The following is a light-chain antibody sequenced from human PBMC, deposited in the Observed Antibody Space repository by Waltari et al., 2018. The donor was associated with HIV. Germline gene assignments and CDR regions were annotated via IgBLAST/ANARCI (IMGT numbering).Light chain of an antibody. CDR3: SSYAGRNNYV. CDR1: SSDVGGYKY. J-gene: IGLJ1*01. CDR2: EVS. V-gene: IGLV2-8*01. Sequence: QSALTQPPSASGAPGQPVTIPRTGNSSDVGGYKYVSWYQQHPGKAPKLMIYEVSKRPSGVPDRFSGSKSGNTASLTVAGLQAEDEADYYCSSYAGRNNYVFGTGTKVTVL.